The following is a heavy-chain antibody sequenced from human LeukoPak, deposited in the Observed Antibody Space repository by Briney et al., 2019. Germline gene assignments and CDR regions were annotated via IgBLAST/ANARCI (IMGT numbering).Heavy chain of an antibody. CDR1: GYSFTSNW. J-gene: IGHJ3*02. Sequence: GESLKISCKGSGYSFTSNWIGWVRQMPGKGLEWMGIIYPGDSDTRYSPSFQGQVTISADKSISTAYLQWSSLKASDTAMYYCARPMTTVTTGSAFDIWGQGTMVTVSS. CDR3: ARPMTTVTTGSAFDI. D-gene: IGHD4-17*01. V-gene: IGHV5-51*01. CDR2: IYPGDSDT.